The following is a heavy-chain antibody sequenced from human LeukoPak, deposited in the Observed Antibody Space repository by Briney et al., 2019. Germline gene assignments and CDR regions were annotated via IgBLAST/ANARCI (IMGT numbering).Heavy chain of an antibody. CDR1: GFTFDSYE. V-gene: IGHV3-64D*06. J-gene: IGHJ5*02. CDR3: ARDLSYSSSWYANWFDP. CDR2: ISRNGRTT. Sequence: GGSLRLSCSASGFTFDSYEMHWVRQAPGKGLEYVSGISRNGRTTRNGDSVKGRFTISRDNSKNMLFLQMTSLRAEDTALYYCARDLSYSSSWYANWFDPWGQGTLVTVSS. D-gene: IGHD6-13*01.